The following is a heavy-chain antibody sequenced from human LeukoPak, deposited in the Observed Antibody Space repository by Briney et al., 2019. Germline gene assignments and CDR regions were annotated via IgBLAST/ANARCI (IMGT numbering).Heavy chain of an antibody. V-gene: IGHV4-39*07. D-gene: IGHD4-17*01. Sequence: KPSETLSLTCTVSGGSISTTSYYWGWIRQPPGRGLEWIGIIYHTGSTHYNPSLKSRVNIALDTSKNQFSRKVNSVTAADTAVYYCAKILDGDDSGYFGLWGRGTLVTVSS. CDR3: AKILDGDDSGYFGL. CDR1: GGSISTTSYY. J-gene: IGHJ2*01. CDR2: IYHTGST.